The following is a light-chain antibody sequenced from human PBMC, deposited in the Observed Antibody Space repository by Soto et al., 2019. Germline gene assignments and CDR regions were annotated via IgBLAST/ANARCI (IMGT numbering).Light chain of an antibody. CDR3: QQRSNWPIT. J-gene: IGKJ5*01. V-gene: IGKV3-11*01. CDR1: QSVSSY. CDR2: DAS. Sequence: EIVLTQSPSTLYLSPGDLATSSCSASQSVSSYLAWYQQKPGQAPRLLIYDASNRATGIPARFSGNGSGTDFTLTISSLEPEDFAVYYCQQRSNWPITFGQGTRLEIK.